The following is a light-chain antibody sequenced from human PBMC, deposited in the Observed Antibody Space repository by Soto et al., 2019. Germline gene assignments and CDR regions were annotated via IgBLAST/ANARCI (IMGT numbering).Light chain of an antibody. J-gene: IGKJ5*01. CDR2: AAS. CDR1: QGIGSY. V-gene: IGKV1-9*01. Sequence: EIQLTQSPPTLSASLGERATLSCRASQGIGSYLAWYQQRPGKAPKLLIFAASTLQSGVPSRFSGSGSGTEFTLTISRLQPEDFATYYCQQLNSYPITFGQGTRVEIK. CDR3: QQLNSYPIT.